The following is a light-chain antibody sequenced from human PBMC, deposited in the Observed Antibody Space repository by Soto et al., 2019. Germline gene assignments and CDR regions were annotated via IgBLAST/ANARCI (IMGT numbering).Light chain of an antibody. CDR3: AAWDDSLSGSYV. CDR2: RNN. V-gene: IGLV1-47*01. Sequence: SALTQPPSASGTPGQRVTISCSGSSSNIGSNYVYWYQQLPGTAPKLLIYRNNQRPSGVPDRFSGSKSGTSAPLAISGLRSEDEADYYCAAWDDSLSGSYVFGTGTKVTVL. J-gene: IGLJ1*01. CDR1: SSNIGSNY.